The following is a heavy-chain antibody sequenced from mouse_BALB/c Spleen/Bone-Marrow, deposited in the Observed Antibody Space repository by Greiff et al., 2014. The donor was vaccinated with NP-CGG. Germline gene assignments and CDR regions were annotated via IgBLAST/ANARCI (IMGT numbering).Heavy chain of an antibody. Sequence: VQLVESGPGLVAPSQSLSITCTVSGFPLTNYGVHWVRQPPGKGLEWLGVIWAGGSTNYNSALMSRLSITKDNSKSQVFLKMNSLQTDDTAMYYCARDRYYGYYFDYWGQGTTLTVSS. CDR1: GFPLTNYG. D-gene: IGHD2-2*01. CDR2: IWAGGST. V-gene: IGHV2-9*02. CDR3: ARDRYYGYYFDY. J-gene: IGHJ2*01.